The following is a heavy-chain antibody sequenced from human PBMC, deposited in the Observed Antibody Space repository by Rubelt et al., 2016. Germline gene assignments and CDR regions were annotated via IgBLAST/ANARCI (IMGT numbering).Heavy chain of an antibody. CDR2: ISYSGST. J-gene: IGHJ5*02. D-gene: IGHD6-13*01. Sequence: GKGLEWIGYISYSGSTNYNPSLKSRVTISVNTSKNQFSLKLSSVTAADTAVYYCARHYSSTWANWFDPWGQGTLVTVSP. CDR3: ARHYSSTWANWFDP. V-gene: IGHV4-59*08.